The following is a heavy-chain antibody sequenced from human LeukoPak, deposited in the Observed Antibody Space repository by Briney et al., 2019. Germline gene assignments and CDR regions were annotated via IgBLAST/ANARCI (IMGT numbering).Heavy chain of an antibody. J-gene: IGHJ6*02. CDR1: GFTFSSYS. CDR2: ISSSSSYI. Sequence: GGSLRLSCAASGFTFSSYSMNWVRQAPGKGLEWVSSISSSSSYIYYADSVKGRFTISRDNAKNSLYLQMNSLRAEDTAVYYCARGVASGSYRPNYYYYGMDVWGQGTTVTVSS. D-gene: IGHD3-10*01. CDR3: ARGVASGSYRPNYYYYGMDV. V-gene: IGHV3-21*01.